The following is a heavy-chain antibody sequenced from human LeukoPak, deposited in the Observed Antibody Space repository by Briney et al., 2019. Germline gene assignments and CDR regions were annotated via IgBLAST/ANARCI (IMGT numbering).Heavy chain of an antibody. CDR2: INQSGST. J-gene: IGHJ4*02. CDR3: ARVGYSGYVGY. Sequence: SETLSLTCAVYGGSFSGHYWSWIRQPPGKGLEWIGEINQSGSTNYNPSLKSRVTISVDTSKNQFSLKLSSVTAADTAVYYCARVGYSGYVGYWGQGTLVTVSS. D-gene: IGHD5-12*01. V-gene: IGHV4-34*01. CDR1: GGSFSGHY.